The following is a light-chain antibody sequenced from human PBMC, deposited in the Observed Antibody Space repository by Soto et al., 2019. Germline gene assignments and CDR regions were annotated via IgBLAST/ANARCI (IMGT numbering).Light chain of an antibody. CDR3: TSYTSTSTVL. Sequence: QSVLTQPASVSGSPGQSITISCSGTSRDVGGYNYVSWYQQRPGKVPKLMIYDVTYRPSGVSDRFSGSKSGNTASLTISGLQAEDEGDYYCTSYTSTSTVLFGGGTKLTVL. CDR1: SRDVGGYNY. CDR2: DVT. V-gene: IGLV2-14*01. J-gene: IGLJ2*01.